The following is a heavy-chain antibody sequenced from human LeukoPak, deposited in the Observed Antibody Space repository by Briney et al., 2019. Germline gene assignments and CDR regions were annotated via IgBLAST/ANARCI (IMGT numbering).Heavy chain of an antibody. Sequence: GGSLSLSCAASGITFSNYWMHWVRQAPGKGLEGVSRINSDGSRISYAESVKGRFTISRDNAKNTLYLQMNRLRVEDTAVYYCASSPVITRDWGQGPLVTVSS. CDR2: INSDGSRI. D-gene: IGHD3-22*01. CDR3: ASSPVITRD. J-gene: IGHJ4*02. CDR1: GITFSNYW. V-gene: IGHV3-74*01.